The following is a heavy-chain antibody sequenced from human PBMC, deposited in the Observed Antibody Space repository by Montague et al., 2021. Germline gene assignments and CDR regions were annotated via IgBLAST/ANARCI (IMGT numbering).Heavy chain of an antibody. D-gene: IGHD3-10*01. J-gene: IGHJ5*02. Sequence: SEILSLTCTVSSGSIFHAHWSWVRQPPGKGLEWFGSMFYGGATSNNPSLKSRVTMSIDTSTNQFSLKLSFVTAADTAVYYCAKQDYFVSGTSYKGFDPWGQGILVTVSS. CDR3: AKQDYFVSGTSYKGFDP. V-gene: IGHV4-59*08. CDR2: MFYGGAT. CDR1: SGSIFHAH.